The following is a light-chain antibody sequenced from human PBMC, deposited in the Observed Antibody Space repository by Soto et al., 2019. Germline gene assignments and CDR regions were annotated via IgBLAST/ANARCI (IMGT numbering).Light chain of an antibody. CDR1: ESVRKNY. CDR2: GAS. J-gene: IGKJ4*01. Sequence: EIVLTQSPGTLSLSPGERATLSCRASESVRKNYLAWFQQKPGQAPRLLIYGASSRATGIPDRFSGSGSGTDFSLTISRLEPEDFAMFYCQQYGSFPLTFGGGTRVEIK. CDR3: QQYGSFPLT. V-gene: IGKV3-20*01.